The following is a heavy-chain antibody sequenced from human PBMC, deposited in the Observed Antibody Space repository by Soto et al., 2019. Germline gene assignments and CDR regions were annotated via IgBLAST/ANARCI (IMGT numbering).Heavy chain of an antibody. Sequence: EVQLVESGGGLVQPGGSLRLSCVASGFTVSSNYMTWVRQAPGKGLEWVSIIYSGGTTYYADSVKGRFTISRDNSKNTLYLQMNTLRAEDTAVYYCARVQGDLSLSAFDYWGQGTLVTVSS. V-gene: IGHV3-66*01. CDR2: IYSGGTT. J-gene: IGHJ4*02. D-gene: IGHD3-16*02. CDR3: ARVQGDLSLSAFDY. CDR1: GFTVSSNY.